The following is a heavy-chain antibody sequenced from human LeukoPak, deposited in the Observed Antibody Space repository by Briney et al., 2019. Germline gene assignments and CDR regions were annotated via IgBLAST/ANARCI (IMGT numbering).Heavy chain of an antibody. D-gene: IGHD2-2*01. CDR3: ATVPAATDTFDY. Sequence: GASVKVSCKASGYTFTSYDINWVRQATGQGLEWMGWMNPNSGNTGYAQKFQGRVTMTRNTSISTAYMELSSLRSEDTAVYYCATVPAATDTFDYWGQGTLVTVSS. J-gene: IGHJ4*02. CDR1: GYTFTSYD. V-gene: IGHV1-8*01. CDR2: MNPNSGNT.